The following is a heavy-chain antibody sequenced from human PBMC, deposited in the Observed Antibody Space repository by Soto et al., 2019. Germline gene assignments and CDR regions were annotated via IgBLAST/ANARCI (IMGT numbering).Heavy chain of an antibody. CDR1: GFSLSTSGVG. J-gene: IGHJ4*02. CDR2: IYWDDDK. CDR3: AHRAGLQGNWNGGFFDF. V-gene: IGHV2-5*02. D-gene: IGHD1-1*01. Sequence: QITLKESGPTRVRPTQTLTLTCTFSGFSLSTSGVGVGWIRQPPGKALERLALIYWDDDKRYSPSLKNRLTIPKDTSNNQVVLTMTNLDPMDTATYYCAHRAGLQGNWNGGFFDFWGQGALVTVSS.